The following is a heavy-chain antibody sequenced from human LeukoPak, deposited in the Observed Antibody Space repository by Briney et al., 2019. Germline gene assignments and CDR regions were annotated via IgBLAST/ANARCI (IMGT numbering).Heavy chain of an antibody. CDR2: ISYDGSNK. CDR3: ARGLSVYYDSADFDY. D-gene: IGHD3-22*01. V-gene: IGHV3-30*04. CDR1: GFTFSSYA. Sequence: GGSLRLSCAASGFTFSSYAMHWVRQAPGKGLEWVAVISYDGSNKYYADSVKGRFTISRDNSKNTLYLQMNSLRAEDTAVYYCARGLSVYYDSADFDYWGQGTLVTVSS. J-gene: IGHJ4*02.